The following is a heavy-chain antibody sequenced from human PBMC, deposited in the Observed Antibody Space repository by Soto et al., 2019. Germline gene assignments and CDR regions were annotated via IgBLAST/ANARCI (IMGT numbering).Heavy chain of an antibody. J-gene: IGHJ4*02. CDR3: AKAYFVWSSEQPYYFAY. CDR2: ISGSGGRS. D-gene: IGHD3-16*01. V-gene: IGHV3-23*01. Sequence: EVQLLDSGGGLVQPGGSLRLSCAASGFTFSNDAMTWVRQGPGKGLEWVSGISGSGGRSYYADSVKGRFTISRDNSKSTLYLQMNSLRAEDTAVYYCAKAYFVWSSEQPYYFAYWGQGTLVTVSS. CDR1: GFTFSNDA.